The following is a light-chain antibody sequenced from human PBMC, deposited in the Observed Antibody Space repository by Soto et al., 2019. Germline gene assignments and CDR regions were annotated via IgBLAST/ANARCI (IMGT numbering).Light chain of an antibody. CDR1: QNIYSW. J-gene: IGKJ1*01. CDR3: QQYGSSPRT. CDR2: DAS. Sequence: DIQMTQSPSTVSASVGDRVTITCRASQNIYSWLAWYQQKPGKAPRLLIHDASSLESGVPARFSGSGSGTDFTLTISRLEPEDFAVYYCQQYGSSPRTFGQGTKVDIK. V-gene: IGKV1-5*01.